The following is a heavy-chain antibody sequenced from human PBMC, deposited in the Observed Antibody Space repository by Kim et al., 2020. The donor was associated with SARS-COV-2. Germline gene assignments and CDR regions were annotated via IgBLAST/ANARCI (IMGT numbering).Heavy chain of an antibody. J-gene: IGHJ4*02. D-gene: IGHD3-10*01. Sequence: GGSLRLSCAASGFTFSNAWMSWVRRAPGKGLEWVGRIKSKTDGGTTDYAAPVKGRFTISRDDSKNTLYLQMNSLKTEDTAVYYCTTRTIRGVIGEDFDYWGQGTLVTVSS. CDR3: TTRTIRGVIGEDFDY. V-gene: IGHV3-15*01. CDR2: IKSKTDGGTT. CDR1: GFTFSNAW.